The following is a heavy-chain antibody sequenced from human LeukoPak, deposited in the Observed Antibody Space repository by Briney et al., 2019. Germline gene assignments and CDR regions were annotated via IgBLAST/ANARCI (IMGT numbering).Heavy chain of an antibody. CDR3: SKEWIRIAAAGTIDC. CDR1: GYTFSNYA. D-gene: IGHD6-13*01. Sequence: ASVKVSCTASGYTFSNYAINWLRHAPGQRLEWMGWISTYNGNTNYAQKLQDRITMTTDTLTTSGNLDPLSLKSVDTANYYVSKEWIRIAAAGTIDCWLQGTLVTVPS. V-gene: IGHV1-18*01. J-gene: IGHJ4*02. CDR2: ISTYNGNT.